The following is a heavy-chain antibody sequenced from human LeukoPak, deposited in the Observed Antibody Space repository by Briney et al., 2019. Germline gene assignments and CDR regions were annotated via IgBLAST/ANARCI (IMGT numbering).Heavy chain of an antibody. CDR2: IYSDGNT. CDR3: ARDFSGRGDAFDI. D-gene: IGHD1-26*01. V-gene: IGHV3-53*01. Sequence: PWGSLRLSCAASGFTVSSNYMSWVRQAPGKGLEWVSVIYSDGNTYYADSVKGRFTISRDNSKNTLYLQMNSLRAEDTAVYYCARDFSGRGDAFDIWGQGTMVTVSS. CDR1: GFTVSSNY. J-gene: IGHJ3*02.